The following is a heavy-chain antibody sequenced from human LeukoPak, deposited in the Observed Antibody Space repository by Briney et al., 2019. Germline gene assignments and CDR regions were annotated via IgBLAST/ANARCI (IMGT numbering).Heavy chain of an antibody. CDR1: GGTFSSYA. D-gene: IGHD2-15*01. J-gene: IGHJ6*03. V-gene: IGHV1-69*05. Sequence: ASVKVSCKASGGTFSSYAISWVRQAPGQGLEWMGGIIPIFGTANYAQKFHGRVTITTDESTSTAYMELSSLRSEDTAVYYCASTRGDNYYYYMDVWGKGTTVTVSS. CDR2: IIPIFGTA. CDR3: ASTRGDNYYYYMDV.